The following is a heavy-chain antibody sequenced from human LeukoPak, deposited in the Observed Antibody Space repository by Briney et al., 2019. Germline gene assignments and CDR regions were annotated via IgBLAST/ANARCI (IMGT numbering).Heavy chain of an antibody. CDR3: ARFGVISSGYYE. CDR2: IYYSGST. D-gene: IGHD3-22*01. V-gene: IGHV4-39*07. CDR1: GGSISSSSYY. J-gene: IGHJ4*02. Sequence: SSETLSLTCTVSGGSISSSSYYWGWIRQPPGKGLEWIGSIYYSGSTYYNPSLKSRVTISVDTSKNQFSLKLSSVTAADTAVYYCARFGVISSGYYEWGQGTLVTVSS.